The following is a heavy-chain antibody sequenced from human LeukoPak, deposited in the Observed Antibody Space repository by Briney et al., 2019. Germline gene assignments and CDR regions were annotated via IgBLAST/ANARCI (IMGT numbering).Heavy chain of an antibody. Sequence: PSETLSLTCTVSGGSISSYYWSWIRQPPGKGLEWIGYIYDSGRTDYNPSLKSRVTISLDTSKNQFSLKLSSVTAADTAVYYCARDLGYGDYGWYFDLWGRGTLVTVSS. CDR1: GGSISSYY. J-gene: IGHJ2*01. V-gene: IGHV4-59*12. D-gene: IGHD4-17*01. CDR2: IYDSGRT. CDR3: ARDLGYGDYGWYFDL.